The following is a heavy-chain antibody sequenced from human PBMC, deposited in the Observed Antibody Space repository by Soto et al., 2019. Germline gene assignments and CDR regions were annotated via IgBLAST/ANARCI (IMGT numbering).Heavy chain of an antibody. V-gene: IGHV3-72*01. CDR2: TRNKANSYTP. D-gene: IGHD3-10*01. CDR3: VRHSLNGSGSCNFDN. J-gene: IGHJ4*02. Sequence: EVQLVESGGGLVQPGGSLRLSCAASGFTFSDHYMYWVRQAPGKGLEWVVRTRNKANSYTPEYAASVRGRFTISRDESKNSLYLQMNSLKTEDTAVYYCVRHSLNGSGSCNFDNWGQGTLVTVSS. CDR1: GFTFSDHY.